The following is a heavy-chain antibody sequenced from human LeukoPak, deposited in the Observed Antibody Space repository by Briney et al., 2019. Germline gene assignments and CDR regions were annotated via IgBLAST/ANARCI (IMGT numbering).Heavy chain of an antibody. J-gene: IGHJ3*02. V-gene: IGHV1-69*13. CDR1: GGTFSSYA. D-gene: IGHD2-2*01. CDR2: IIPIFGTA. CDR3: AGSSNTDYAFDI. Sequence: SVKVSCKASGGTFSSYAISWVRQAPGQGLEWMGGIIPIFGTANYEQKFQGRVTITADESTSTAYMELSSLRSEDTAVYYCAGSSNTDYAFDIWGQGTMVTVSS.